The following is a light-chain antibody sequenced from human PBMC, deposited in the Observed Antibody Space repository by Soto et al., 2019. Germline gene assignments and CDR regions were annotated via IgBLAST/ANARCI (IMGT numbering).Light chain of an antibody. CDR3: QQRSNWPPKVT. CDR2: DAS. Sequence: IVLTQSPGTLSLSPGERATLSCRASQSVSSYLAWYQQKPGQAPRLLIYDASNRATGIPARFSGSGSGTDFTLTISSLEPEDFAAYYCQQRSNWPPKVTFGGGTKVDIK. J-gene: IGKJ4*01. V-gene: IGKV3-11*01. CDR1: QSVSSY.